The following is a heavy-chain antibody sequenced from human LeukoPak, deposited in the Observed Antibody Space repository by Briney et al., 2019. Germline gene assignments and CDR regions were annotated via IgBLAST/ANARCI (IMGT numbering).Heavy chain of an antibody. CDR1: GFTFSSYA. J-gene: IGHJ4*02. Sequence: GGSLRLSCAASGFTFSSYAMSWVRQAPGKGLEWVSAISGSGGSTYYADSVKGRVTISRDNSKNTLYLQMNSLRAEDTAVYYCAKDLRDGYNYWNYFDYWGQGTLVTVSS. D-gene: IGHD5-24*01. CDR2: ISGSGGST. V-gene: IGHV3-23*01. CDR3: AKDLRDGYNYWNYFDY.